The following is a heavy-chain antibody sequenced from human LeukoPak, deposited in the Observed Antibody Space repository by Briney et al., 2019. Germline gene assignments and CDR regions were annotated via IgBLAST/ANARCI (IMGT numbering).Heavy chain of an antibody. V-gene: IGHV4-34*01. CDR1: GGSFSGYY. Sequence: MPSETLSLTCAVYGGSFSGYYWSWIRQPPGKGLEWIGEINHSGSTNYNPSLKSRVTISVDTSKNQFSLKLSSVTAADTAVYYCARSVYQLPIPNWFDPWGQGTLVTVSS. J-gene: IGHJ5*02. CDR2: INHSGST. CDR3: ARSVYQLPIPNWFDP. D-gene: IGHD2-2*01.